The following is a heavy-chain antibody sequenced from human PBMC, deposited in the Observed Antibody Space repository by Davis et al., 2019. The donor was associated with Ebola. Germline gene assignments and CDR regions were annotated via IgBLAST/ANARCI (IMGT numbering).Heavy chain of an antibody. D-gene: IGHD1-26*01. V-gene: IGHV4-34*01. CDR1: GGSISSYY. J-gene: IGHJ4*02. Sequence: MPSETLSLTCTVSGGSISSYYWSWIRQPPGKGLEWIGEINHSGSTNYNPSLKSRVTISVDTSKNQFSLKLSSVTAADTAVYYCARVGWELLEWGYFDYWGQGTLVTVSS. CDR3: ARVGWELLEWGYFDY. CDR2: INHSGST.